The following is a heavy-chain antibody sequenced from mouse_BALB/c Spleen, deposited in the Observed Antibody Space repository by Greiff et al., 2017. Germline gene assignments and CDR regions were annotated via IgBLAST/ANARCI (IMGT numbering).Heavy chain of an antibody. CDR2: ISSGGSYT. Sequence: EVKVVESGGGLVKPGGSLKLSCAASGFTFSSYSMSWVRQTPEKRLEWVATISSGGSYTYYPDSVKGRFTISRDNAKNTLYLQMSSLKSEDTAMYYCTRDEWDYAMDYWGQGTSVTVSS. CDR1: GFTFSSYS. CDR3: TRDEWDYAMDY. V-gene: IGHV5-6-4*01. J-gene: IGHJ4*01. D-gene: IGHD1-3*01.